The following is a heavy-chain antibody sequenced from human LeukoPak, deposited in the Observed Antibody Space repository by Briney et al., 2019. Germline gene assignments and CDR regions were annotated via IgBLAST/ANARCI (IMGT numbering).Heavy chain of an antibody. D-gene: IGHD3-10*01. CDR1: GYSITSGYY. CDR2: VYHSGST. CDR3: ARVRGRITMVRGGHYGMDV. V-gene: IGHV4-38-2*02. J-gene: IGHJ6*02. Sequence: SETLSLTCPVSGYSITSGYYWVWIRQPPGKGLEWIAAVYHSGSTYYNPSLKSRVAISVDTSKNQFSLKLSSVTAADTAVYYCARVRGRITMVRGGHYGMDVWGQGTTVTVSS.